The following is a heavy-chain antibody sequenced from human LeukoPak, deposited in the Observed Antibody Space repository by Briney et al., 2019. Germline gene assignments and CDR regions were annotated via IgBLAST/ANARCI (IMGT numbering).Heavy chain of an antibody. CDR3: ARGGGLDV. CDR2: IKEDGSER. Sequence: GGSLRLSCEGSAFIFSGHWMNWVRQTPGKGLEWVASIKEDGSERQYVDSVKGRFSISRDNAKNSLYLQMSNLRAEDTAVYFCARGGGLDVWGQGATVTVSS. CDR1: AFIFSGHW. V-gene: IGHV3-7*03. D-gene: IGHD3-16*01. J-gene: IGHJ6*02.